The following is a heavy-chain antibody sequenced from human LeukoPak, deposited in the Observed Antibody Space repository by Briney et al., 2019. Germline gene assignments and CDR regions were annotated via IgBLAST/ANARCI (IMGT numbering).Heavy chain of an antibody. D-gene: IGHD3-22*01. CDR3: AKDHYDSSGYYPRY. Sequence: GGSLRLSCAASGFTFSSYAVSWVRQAPGQGLEWVSAISGSGGSTYYADSVKGRFTISRDNSKNTLYLQMNSLRAEDTAVYHCAKDHYDSSGYYPRYWGQGTLVTVSS. CDR2: ISGSGGST. J-gene: IGHJ4*02. CDR1: GFTFSSYA. V-gene: IGHV3-23*01.